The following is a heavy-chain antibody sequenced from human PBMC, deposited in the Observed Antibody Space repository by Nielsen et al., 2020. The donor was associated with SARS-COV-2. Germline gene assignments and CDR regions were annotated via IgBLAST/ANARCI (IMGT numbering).Heavy chain of an antibody. CDR3: VRKDTSMGFYYYGMDV. CDR2: ISSSSSYI. CDR1: GFTFSSYS. D-gene: IGHD5-18*01. Sequence: GESLKISCAASGFTFSSYSMNWVRQAPGKGLEWVSSISSSSSYIYYADSVKGRFTISRDNARNSLYLQMNGLRAEDTAVYYCVRKDTSMGFYYYGMDVWGRGTTVTVSS. J-gene: IGHJ6*02. V-gene: IGHV3-21*01.